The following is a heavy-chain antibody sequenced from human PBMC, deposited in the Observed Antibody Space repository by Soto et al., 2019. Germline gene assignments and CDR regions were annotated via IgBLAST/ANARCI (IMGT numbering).Heavy chain of an antibody. D-gene: IGHD2-2*01. V-gene: IGHV4-31*03. CDR3: AAGYCSSTSCYRRGSWFDP. CDR2: IYYSGST. Sequence: SETLSLTCTVSGGSISSGGYYWSWIPQHPGKGLEWIGYIYYSGSTYYNPSLKSRVTISVDTSKNQFSLKLSSVTAADTAVYYCAAGYCSSTSCYRRGSWFDPWGQGTLVTVSS. J-gene: IGHJ5*02. CDR1: GGSISSGGYY.